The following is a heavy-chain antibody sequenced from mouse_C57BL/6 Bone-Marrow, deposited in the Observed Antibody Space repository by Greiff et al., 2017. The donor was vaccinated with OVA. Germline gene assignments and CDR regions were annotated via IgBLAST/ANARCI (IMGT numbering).Heavy chain of an antibody. CDR3: ARHDGAMDY. V-gene: IGHV5-12*01. J-gene: IGHJ4*01. CDR1: GFTFSDYY. CDR2: ISNVGGST. Sequence: EVKLMESGGGLVQPGGSLKLSCAASGFTFSDYYMYWVRQTPEKRLEWVAYISNVGGSTYYPDTVKGRFTISRDKAKNTLYLQMSRLKSEDTAMYYCARHDGAMDYWGKGTSVTVSS. D-gene: IGHD2-3*01.